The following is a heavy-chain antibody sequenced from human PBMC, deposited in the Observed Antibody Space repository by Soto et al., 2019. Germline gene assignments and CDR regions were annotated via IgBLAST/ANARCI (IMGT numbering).Heavy chain of an antibody. CDR3: ARDNNYFDP. J-gene: IGHJ5*02. CDR2: INIYNGRT. Sequence: QVHLEQSGAEVKKPGASVKVSCRASGYRFTTYGITWVRQAPGQGLEWMGGINIYNGRTNYAQNFXXRXTXXRDTSTSTAYMELRSLTSDDTAIYFCARDNNYFDPWGQGTLITVSS. V-gene: IGHV1-18*01. CDR1: GYRFTTYG.